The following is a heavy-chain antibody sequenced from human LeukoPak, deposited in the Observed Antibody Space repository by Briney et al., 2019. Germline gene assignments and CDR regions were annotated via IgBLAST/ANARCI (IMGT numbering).Heavy chain of an antibody. CDR1: GFTFSNYW. V-gene: IGHV3-74*01. CDR3: SKPLADNGDH. Sequence: TGGSLRLSCAASGFTFSNYWMHWFRQAPGKGLVWVSRIKTDGSETGYADSVKGRFTISRDNAKNTPYLQMNSLRAEDTAVYYCSKPLADNGDHWGQGTLVTVSS. D-gene: IGHD1-14*01. CDR2: IKTDGSET. J-gene: IGHJ4*02.